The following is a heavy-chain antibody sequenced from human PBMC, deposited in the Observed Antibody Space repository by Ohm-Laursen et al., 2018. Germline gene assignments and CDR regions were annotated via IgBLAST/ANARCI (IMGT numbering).Heavy chain of an antibody. CDR2: ISSSGSTI. CDR1: GFTFSRYE. V-gene: IGHV3-48*03. CDR3: ARDRRDWQQFYDC. J-gene: IGHJ4*02. Sequence: SLRLSCAASGFTFSRYEMNWVRQAPGKGLEWVSYISSSGSTIYYADSVKGRFTISRDNAKKSLYLEMNSLRAEDTAVYYCARDRRDWQQFYDCWGQGTLVTVSS. D-gene: IGHD5-24*01.